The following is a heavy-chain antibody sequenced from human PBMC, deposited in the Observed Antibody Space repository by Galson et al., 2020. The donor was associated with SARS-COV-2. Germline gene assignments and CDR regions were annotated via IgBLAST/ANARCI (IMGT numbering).Heavy chain of an antibody. D-gene: IGHD3-9*01. CDR1: GFTFSSYA. J-gene: IGHJ4*02. V-gene: IGHV3-30*01. CDR3: ARALTGYWGFDY. Sequence: GGSLRLSCAASGFTFSSYAMHWVRQAPGKGLEWVAVISYDGSNKYYADSVKGRFTISRDNSKNTLYLQMNSLRAEDTAVYYCARALTGYWGFDYWGQGTLVTVSS. CDR2: ISYDGSNK.